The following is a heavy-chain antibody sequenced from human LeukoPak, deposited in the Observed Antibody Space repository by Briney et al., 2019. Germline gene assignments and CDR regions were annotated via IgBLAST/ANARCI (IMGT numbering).Heavy chain of an antibody. D-gene: IGHD1-26*01. CDR1: GYTFTDYY. J-gene: IGHJ4*02. CDR2: INPNSGST. CDR3: ATMGATTFDH. Sequence: GASVKVSCKASGYTFTDYYIHWVRQAPGQGLEWLGWINPNSGSTNYAQKLQGRVTMTRDTSIRTVYMEVSRLTSDDTAVYYCATMGATTFDHWGQGTLVTVSS. V-gene: IGHV1-2*02.